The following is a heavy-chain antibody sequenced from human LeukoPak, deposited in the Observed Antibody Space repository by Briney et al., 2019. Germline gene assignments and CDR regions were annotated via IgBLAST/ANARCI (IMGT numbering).Heavy chain of an antibody. CDR1: GFTFSSYS. J-gene: IGHJ5*02. D-gene: IGHD4-23*01. V-gene: IGHV3-21*01. Sequence: PGGSPRLSCAASGFTFSSYSMHWVRQAPGKGLEWVPSISTSGSYIYYADSLKGRFTISRDNAKNSLFLQMNSLRAEDTAVYYCARSGVVTVIRDNCFDPWGQGTLVTVSS. CDR2: ISTSGSYI. CDR3: ARSGVVTVIRDNCFDP.